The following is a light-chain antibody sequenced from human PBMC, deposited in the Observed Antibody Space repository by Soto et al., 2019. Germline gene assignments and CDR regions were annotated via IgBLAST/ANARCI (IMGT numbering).Light chain of an antibody. CDR3: QQYGSSWT. J-gene: IGKJ1*01. Sequence: PGERATLSCRASQSVSSSYLAWYQQKPGQAPRLLIYGASSRATGIPDRFSGSGSGTDFTLTISRLEPEDFAVYYCQQYGSSWTFGQGTKVDIK. CDR1: QSVSSSY. V-gene: IGKV3-20*01. CDR2: GAS.